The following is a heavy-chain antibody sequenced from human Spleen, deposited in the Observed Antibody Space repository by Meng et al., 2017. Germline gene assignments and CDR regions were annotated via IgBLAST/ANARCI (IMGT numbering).Heavy chain of an antibody. J-gene: IGHJ4*02. CDR2: INHSGST. Sequence: QVQLQQWGAGLLKPSETLYITCAVYGGSFSGYYWSWIRQPPGKGLEWIGEINHSGSTNYHPSLKSRVTISIDTSKNQYSLKLSSVTAADTDVYYCARGGIAVAGPYFDYWGQGTLVTVSS. CDR1: GGSFSGYY. CDR3: ARGGIAVAGPYFDY. V-gene: IGHV4-34*01. D-gene: IGHD6-19*01.